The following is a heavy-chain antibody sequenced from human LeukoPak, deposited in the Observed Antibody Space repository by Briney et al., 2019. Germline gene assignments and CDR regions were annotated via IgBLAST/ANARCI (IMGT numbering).Heavy chain of an antibody. CDR3: ARDLLEHIVVVTAIPAGY. Sequence: ASVKVSRKASGYTFTSYGISWVRQAPGQGLEWMGWISAYNGNTNYAQKLQGRVTMTTDTSTSTAYMELRSLRSDDTAVYYCARDLLEHIVVVTAIPAGYWGQGTLVTVSS. CDR1: GYTFTSYG. CDR2: ISAYNGNT. V-gene: IGHV1-18*01. J-gene: IGHJ4*02. D-gene: IGHD2-21*02.